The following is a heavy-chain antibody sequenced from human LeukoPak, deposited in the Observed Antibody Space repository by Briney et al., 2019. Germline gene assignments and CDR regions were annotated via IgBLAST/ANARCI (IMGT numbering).Heavy chain of an antibody. CDR2: IYYSGST. CDR1: GGSVSSGSYY. V-gene: IGHV4-61*01. J-gene: IGHJ4*02. Sequence: SETLSLTCTVSGGSVSSGSYYWSWIRQPPGKGPEWIGYIYYSGSTNYNPSLKSRVTISVDTSKNQFSLKLSSVTAADTAVYYYARDSRGYLDYWGQGTLVTVSS. CDR3: ARDSRGYLDY.